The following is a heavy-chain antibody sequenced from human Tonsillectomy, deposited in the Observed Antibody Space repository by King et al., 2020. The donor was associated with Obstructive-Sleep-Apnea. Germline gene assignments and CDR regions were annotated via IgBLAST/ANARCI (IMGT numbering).Heavy chain of an antibody. V-gene: IGHV4-59*01. CDR1: GGSISSYY. CDR2: IYYSGST. CDR3: ARGRDLYYDSSGIDY. J-gene: IGHJ4*02. D-gene: IGHD3-22*01. Sequence: QLQESGPRLVKPSETLSLICTVSGGSISSYYWSWIRQPPGKGLEWIGYIYYSGSTNYNPSLKSRVTISVETSKNQFSLKLSSVTAADTAVYYCARGRDLYYDSSGIDYWGQGTLVTVSS.